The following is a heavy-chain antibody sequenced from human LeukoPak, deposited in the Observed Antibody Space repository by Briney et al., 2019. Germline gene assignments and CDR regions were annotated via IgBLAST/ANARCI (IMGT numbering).Heavy chain of an antibody. CDR2: IYSGGGT. D-gene: IGHD3-22*01. J-gene: IGHJ4*02. Sequence: GGSLRLSCAASGFTVSSNYMSWVRQAPGKGLEWVSVIYSGGGTYYADSVKGRFTISRDNSKNTLYLQMNSLRAEDTAMYYCARNFYDSSGLKYFDYWGQGTLVTVSS. CDR3: ARNFYDSSGLKYFDY. V-gene: IGHV3-53*01. CDR1: GFTVSSNY.